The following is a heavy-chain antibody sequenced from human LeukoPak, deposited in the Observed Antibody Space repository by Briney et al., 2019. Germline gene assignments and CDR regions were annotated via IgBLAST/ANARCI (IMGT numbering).Heavy chain of an antibody. V-gene: IGHV1-8*01. Sequence: ASVKVSCSTSGYTFSSYDVIWVRLAPGQGLEWMGWMNPNSGNTSYAQKFQGRVTMTGDTSISTAYMELSSLMSDDTAVYYCARAIRNQLLSEYWGQGTLVTVSS. J-gene: IGHJ4*02. D-gene: IGHD2-2*01. CDR3: ARAIRNQLLSEY. CDR2: MNPNSGNT. CDR1: GYTFSSYD.